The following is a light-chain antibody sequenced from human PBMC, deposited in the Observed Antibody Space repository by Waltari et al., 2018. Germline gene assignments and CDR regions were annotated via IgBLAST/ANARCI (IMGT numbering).Light chain of an antibody. CDR1: PSNIEYDP. J-gene: IGLJ3*02. V-gene: IGLV1-44*01. CDR2: TAY. CDR3: AAWDDSLNGWV. Sequence: QSVLTQPPSASGTPGQRVTISCSGSPSNIEYDPVNWYQQLPGTAPKLLIYTAYHRPSGVPDRFSGSRSGTSASLAISGLQSEDEADYYCAAWDDSLNGWVFGGGTRLTVL.